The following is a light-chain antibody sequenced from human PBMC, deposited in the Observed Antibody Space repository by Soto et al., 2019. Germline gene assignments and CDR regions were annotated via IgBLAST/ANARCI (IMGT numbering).Light chain of an antibody. CDR1: QTISSW. V-gene: IGKV1-5*03. CDR3: QHYNSYSEA. Sequence: DIPLTQSPSSLSASVGDRVTITCRAGQTISSWLAWYQQKPGKAPKLLIYKASTLKSGVPSRFSGSGSGTEFTLTISSLQPDDFATYYCQHYNSYSEAFGQGTKVDIK. J-gene: IGKJ1*01. CDR2: KAS.